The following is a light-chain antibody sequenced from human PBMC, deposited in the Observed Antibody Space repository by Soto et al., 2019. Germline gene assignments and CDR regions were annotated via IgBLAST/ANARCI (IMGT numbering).Light chain of an antibody. CDR3: SSYTSTNTVL. J-gene: IGLJ2*01. CDR1: SSDIGAYEY. Sequence: QSALTQPASVSGSPGQSITISCSGTSSDIGAYEYVSWYQQHPGKPPKLMIYNVNNRPSGVSYRFSGSKSGNTASLTISRLQTEDEADYHCSSYTSTNTVLFGGGTKLTVL. CDR2: NVN. V-gene: IGLV2-14*03.